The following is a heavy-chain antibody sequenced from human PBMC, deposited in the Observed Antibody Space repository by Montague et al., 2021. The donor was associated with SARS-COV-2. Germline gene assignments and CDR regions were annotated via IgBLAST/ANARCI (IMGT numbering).Heavy chain of an antibody. Sequence: TLSLTCTVSGGAINSGDFYWSWIRQPAGKGLEWIGRIYVTGSTRYSPSLESRVTMSIDTAKGQFSLKLSSVTAADTGVYYYVGDAYNPLDGNWGQGTLVTVSS. D-gene: IGHD2-21*01. CDR2: IYVTGST. CDR1: GGAINSGDFY. CDR3: VGDAYNPLDGN. V-gene: IGHV4-61*02. J-gene: IGHJ4*02.